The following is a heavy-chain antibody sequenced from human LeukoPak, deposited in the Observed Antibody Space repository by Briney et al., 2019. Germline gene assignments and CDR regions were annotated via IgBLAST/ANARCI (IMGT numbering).Heavy chain of an antibody. CDR1: GYTFTGYY. Sequence: ASVKVSCKASGYTFTGYYMHWVRQAPGQGLEWMGWINPNSGGTNYAQKFQGRVTMTRDTSISTAYMELSRLRSDDTAVYYCASLWGYCSGGSCYSSGYYYYMDVWGKGTTVTIPS. CDR3: ASLWGYCSGGSCYSSGYYYYMDV. V-gene: IGHV1-2*02. CDR2: INPNSGGT. D-gene: IGHD2-15*01. J-gene: IGHJ6*03.